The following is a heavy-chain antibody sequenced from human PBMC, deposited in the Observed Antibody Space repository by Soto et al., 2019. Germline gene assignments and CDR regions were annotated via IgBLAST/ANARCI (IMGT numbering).Heavy chain of an antibody. CDR3: ARHYSAMSV. CDR2: LYSDNNT. V-gene: IGHV3-53*02. J-gene: IGHJ6*02. CDR1: GFSVSSDS. Sequence: EVQLVETGGDLIQPGGSLRLSCAGSGFSVSSDSMTWVRQAPGKGLEWISILYSDNNTDYADSVKGRFSISRATSKNILYLQMTPLRAENTAEYYCARHYSAMSVWGQGTTVTFSS.